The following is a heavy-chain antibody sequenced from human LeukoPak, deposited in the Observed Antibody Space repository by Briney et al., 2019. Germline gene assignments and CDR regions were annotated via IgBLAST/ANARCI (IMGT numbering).Heavy chain of an antibody. J-gene: IGHJ3*02. V-gene: IGHV1-3*01. Sequence: ASVKVSCKASGYTFTSYAMHWVRQAPGQRLEWMGWINAGNGNTKYSQEFQGRVTMTRDTSISTAYMELSRLRSDDTAVYYCARDCRTWGGSDGFGDAFDIWGQGTIVTVSS. CDR3: ARDCRTWGGSDGFGDAFDI. CDR2: INAGNGNT. D-gene: IGHD1-26*01. CDR1: GYTFTSYA.